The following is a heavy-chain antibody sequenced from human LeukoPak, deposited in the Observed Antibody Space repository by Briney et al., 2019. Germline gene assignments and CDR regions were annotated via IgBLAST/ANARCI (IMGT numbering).Heavy chain of an antibody. CDR3: ARGGWYYFDY. CDR2: IYYSGST. Sequence: SETLSLTCTVSGGSISSYYWSWIRQPPGKGLEWFGYIYYSGSTNYNPSLKSRVTISVDTSKNQFSLKLSSVTAADTAVYYCARGGWYYFDYCGQGNQVTVSS. CDR1: GGSISSYY. V-gene: IGHV4-59*01. J-gene: IGHJ4*02. D-gene: IGHD6-19*01.